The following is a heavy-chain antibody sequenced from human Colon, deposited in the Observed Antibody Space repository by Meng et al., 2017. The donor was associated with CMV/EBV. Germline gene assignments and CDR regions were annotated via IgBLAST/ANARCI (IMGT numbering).Heavy chain of an antibody. J-gene: IGHJ4*02. CDR3: AKSSKAIGAFDY. CDR2: ISGSGGST. D-gene: IGHD2-2*01. CDR1: GFTFSSYW. Sequence: GESLKISCAASGFTFSSYWMSWVRQAPGKGLEWVSAISGSGGSTYYADSVKGRFTISRDNSKNTLYLQMNSLRAEDTAVYYCAKSSKAIGAFDYWGQGTLVTVSS. V-gene: IGHV3-23*01.